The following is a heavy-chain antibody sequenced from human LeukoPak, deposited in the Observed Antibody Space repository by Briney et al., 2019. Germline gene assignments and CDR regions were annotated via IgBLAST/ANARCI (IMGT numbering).Heavy chain of an antibody. CDR3: AREEWELLLDY. CDR2: ISYDGSNK. J-gene: IGHJ4*02. CDR1: GFTFSSYS. Sequence: PGGSLRLSCVASGFTFSSYSMSWVRQAPGKGLEWVAVISYDGSNKYYADSVKGRFTISRDNSKNTLYLQMNSLRAEDTAVYYCAREEWELLLDYWGQGTLVTVSS. V-gene: IGHV3-30*04. D-gene: IGHD1-26*01.